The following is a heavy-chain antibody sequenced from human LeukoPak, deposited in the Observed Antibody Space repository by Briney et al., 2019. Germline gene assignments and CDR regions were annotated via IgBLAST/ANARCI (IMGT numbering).Heavy chain of an antibody. V-gene: IGHV3-53*01. J-gene: IGHJ4*02. Sequence: PGGSLRLSCAASGFTVSSNYMSWVRQAPGKGLEWVSVIYSGGSTYYADSVQGRFTISRDNSKNTLYLQMNSLRAEDTAVYYCARDSLYCSGGSCYMVEGWGQGTLVTVSS. CDR2: IYSGGST. CDR3: ARDSLYCSGGSCYMVEG. CDR1: GFTVSSNY. D-gene: IGHD2-15*01.